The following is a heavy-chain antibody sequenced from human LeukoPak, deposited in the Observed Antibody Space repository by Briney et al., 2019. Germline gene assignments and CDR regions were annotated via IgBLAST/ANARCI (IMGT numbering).Heavy chain of an antibody. Sequence: GGSLRLSCAASGFTFSSYGMHWVRQAPGRGLEWVAFIRYDGSNKYYADSVKGRFTISRDNSKNTLYLQMNSLRAEDTAVYYCAKDRAGDFGYYFDYWGQGTLVTVSS. J-gene: IGHJ4*02. V-gene: IGHV3-30*02. CDR1: GFTFSSYG. CDR2: IRYDGSNK. CDR3: AKDRAGDFGYYFDY. D-gene: IGHD7-27*01.